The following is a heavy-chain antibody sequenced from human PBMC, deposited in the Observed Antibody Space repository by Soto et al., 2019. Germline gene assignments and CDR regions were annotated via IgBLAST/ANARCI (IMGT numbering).Heavy chain of an antibody. J-gene: IGHJ4*02. CDR2: ISYSGST. V-gene: IGHV4-30-4*01. Sequence: PSETLSLTCTVSGGSISSGNYYWSWIRQPPGKGLEWIGFISYSGSTYYSTSLKSRVTISVDTSKSQFSLNLSFVTAADTAVYYCATMGTPAPPLYFFHYRGTGFLVTVSS. CDR1: GGSISSGNYY. D-gene: IGHD2-15*01. CDR3: ATMGTPAPPLYFFHY.